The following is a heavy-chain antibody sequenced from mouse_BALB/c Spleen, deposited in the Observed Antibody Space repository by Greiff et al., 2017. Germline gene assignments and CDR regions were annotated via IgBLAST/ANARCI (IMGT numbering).Heavy chain of an antibody. V-gene: IGHV5-17*02. J-gene: IGHJ4*01. Sequence: VQLKESGGGLVQPGGSRKLSCAASGFTFSSFGMHWVRQAPEKGLEWVAYISSGSSTIYYADTVKGRFTISRDNPKNTLFLQMTSLRSEDTAMYYCARSGYYYDYAMDYWGQGTSVTVSS. CDR1: GFTFSSFG. CDR3: ARSGYYYDYAMDY. D-gene: IGHD1-1*01. CDR2: ISSGSSTI.